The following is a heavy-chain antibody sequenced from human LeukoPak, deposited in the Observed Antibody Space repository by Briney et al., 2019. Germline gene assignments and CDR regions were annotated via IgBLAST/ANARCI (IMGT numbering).Heavy chain of an antibody. CDR2: IYYSGRT. D-gene: IGHD2-2*01. CDR3: AREHCSSTSCPLGY. Sequence: PSETLSLTCTVSGGSISSGDYYWSWIRQPPGKGLEWIGYIYYSGRTYYNPSLKSRVTISVDTSKNQFSLKLSSVTAADTAVYYCAREHCSSTSCPLGYWGQGTLVTVSS. V-gene: IGHV4-30-4*01. CDR1: GGSISSGDYY. J-gene: IGHJ4*02.